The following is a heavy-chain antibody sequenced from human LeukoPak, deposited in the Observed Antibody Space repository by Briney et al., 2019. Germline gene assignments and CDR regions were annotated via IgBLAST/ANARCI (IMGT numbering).Heavy chain of an antibody. V-gene: IGHV4-39*01. D-gene: IGHD6-13*01. CDR1: GGSITDTSSF. J-gene: IGHJ4*02. CDR3: ARRKVAAEIDY. CDR2: IYYRGNT. Sequence: QLQLQESGPGLVKPSETLSLICTVSGGSITDTSSFWGWIRQPPGKGLEWIGSIYYRGNTYYSPSLKSRVTLSVDTSKNQFSLKLSSVTAADTANCARRKVAAEIDYWGQGTLVTVSS.